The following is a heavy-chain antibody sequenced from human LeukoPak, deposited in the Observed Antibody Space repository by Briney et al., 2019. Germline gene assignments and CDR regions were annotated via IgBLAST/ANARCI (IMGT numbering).Heavy chain of an antibody. CDR1: GFTFSNAW. CDR3: AREDYGYFQH. Sequence: GSLRLSCAASGFTFSNAWMSWVRQAPGKGLEWIGYIYYSGSTNYNPSLKSRVTISVDTSKNQFSLKLSSVTAADTAVYYCAREDYGYFQHWGQGTLVTVSS. CDR2: IYYSGST. J-gene: IGHJ1*01. V-gene: IGHV4-59*01. D-gene: IGHD4-17*01.